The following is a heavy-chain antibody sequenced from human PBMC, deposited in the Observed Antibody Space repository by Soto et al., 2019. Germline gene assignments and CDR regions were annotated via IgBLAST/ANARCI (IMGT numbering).Heavy chain of an antibody. CDR2: IYYSGST. CDR3: AFYYSDSSGYFDY. V-gene: IGHV4-30-4*01. D-gene: IGHD3-22*01. Sequence: QVQLQESGPGLVKPSQTLSLTCTVSGGSISSGDYYWSWIRQPPGKGLEWIGYIYYSGSTYYNPSLNIRFTISVDTSKHPFSLKLSSVTAADTAVYYCAFYYSDSSGYFDYWGQGTLVTVSS. J-gene: IGHJ4*02. CDR1: GGSISSGDYY.